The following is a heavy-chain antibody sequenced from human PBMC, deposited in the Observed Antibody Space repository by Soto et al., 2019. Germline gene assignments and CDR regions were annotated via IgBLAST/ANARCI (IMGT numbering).Heavy chain of an antibody. Sequence: QLQLQESGPGLVKPSETLSLTCTVSGGSISSSSYYWGWIRQPPGKGLEWIGSIYYSGSTYYNPSLKRRVTISVDTSKNQFSLKLSSVTAADTAVYYCARHVAATHDYYYYYMDVWGKGTTVTVSS. CDR3: ARHVAATHDYYYYYMDV. CDR2: IYYSGST. CDR1: GGSISSSSYY. D-gene: IGHD6-19*01. J-gene: IGHJ6*03. V-gene: IGHV4-39*01.